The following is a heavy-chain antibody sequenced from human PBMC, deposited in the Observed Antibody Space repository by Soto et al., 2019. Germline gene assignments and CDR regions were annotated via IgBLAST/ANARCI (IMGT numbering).Heavy chain of an antibody. CDR2: IHHNGRV. Sequence: PSETHSLTSTFYGGTCIDYYWIWIRQPTGKGLEWIGEIHHNGRVNYNPSLKSRVSISVDTSKSQSSLKLNSVTAADTAVYYCARGRGYCAGGDCLNWLDPWGQGTLVTVSS. CDR3: ARGRGYCAGGDCLNWLDP. V-gene: IGHV4-34*01. J-gene: IGHJ5*02. D-gene: IGHD2-8*02. CDR1: GGTCIDYY.